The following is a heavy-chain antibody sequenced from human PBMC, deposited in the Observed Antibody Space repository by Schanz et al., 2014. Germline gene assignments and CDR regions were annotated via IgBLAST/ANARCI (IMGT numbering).Heavy chain of an antibody. CDR3: ASLIGTTSAHFYGMDV. V-gene: IGHV3-30*03. D-gene: IGHD1-7*01. Sequence: QVQLVESGGGVVQPGKSLRLSCAASGFAFSDYGMHWVRQAPGKGLEWVAFISYDGNEKHYPDSVKGRFTISRDNSKNTVYLQMNSLRAEDTAVYFCASLIGTTSAHFYGMDVWGQGTTVTVSS. CDR1: GFAFSDYG. J-gene: IGHJ6*02. CDR2: ISYDGNEK.